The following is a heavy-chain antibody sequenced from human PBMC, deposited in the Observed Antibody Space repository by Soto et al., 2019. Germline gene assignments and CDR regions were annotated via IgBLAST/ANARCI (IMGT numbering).Heavy chain of an antibody. J-gene: IGHJ3*02. CDR3: ARGRGGWFINQLLNAFDI. D-gene: IGHD2-2*01. CDR1: GGSISSYY. CDR2: ISYSGST. Sequence: QVQLQESGPGLVKPSETLSLTCTVSGGSISSYYWSWIRQPPGKGLEWIGYISYSGSTNYNPSLKSRVTVSVDTSKNQFSLKLSSVTAADTAVYYCARGRGGWFINQLLNAFDIWGQGTMVTGSS. V-gene: IGHV4-59*01.